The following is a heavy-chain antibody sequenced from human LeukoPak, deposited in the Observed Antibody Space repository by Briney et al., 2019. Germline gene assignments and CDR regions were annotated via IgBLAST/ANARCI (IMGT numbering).Heavy chain of an antibody. J-gene: IGHJ4*02. CDR1: GYTFTSYG. V-gene: IGHV1-18*04. Sequence: ASVNVSCKPSGYTFTSYGISWVRPAPRQGLEWVVWISAYNGNTNYAQNLQGRVTMTTDTSTSTAYMELRSLRSDDTAVYYCARDWGSSWSTCSDYWGQGTLITVSS. D-gene: IGHD6-13*01. CDR3: ARDWGSSWSTCSDY. CDR2: ISAYNGNT.